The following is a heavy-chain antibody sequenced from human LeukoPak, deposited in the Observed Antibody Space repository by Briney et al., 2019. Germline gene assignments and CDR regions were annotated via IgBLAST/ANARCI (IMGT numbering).Heavy chain of an antibody. D-gene: IGHD3-9*01. CDR3: AKGHYYNILTGYSVRRGLDY. CDR1: GFTFSTYG. J-gene: IGHJ4*02. CDR2: IRYDGSNK. V-gene: IGHV3-30*02. Sequence: GGSLRLSCAASGFTFSTYGMHWVRQAPGKGLEWVAFIRYDGSNKYHADSVKGRFTISRDNSKNTLYLQMNSLRAEDTAVYYCAKGHYYNILTGYSVRRGLDYWGQGTLVTVSS.